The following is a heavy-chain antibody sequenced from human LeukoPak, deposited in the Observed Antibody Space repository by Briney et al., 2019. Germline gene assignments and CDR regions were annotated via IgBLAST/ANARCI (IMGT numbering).Heavy chain of an antibody. CDR3: ARKVSALRRWFDP. D-gene: IGHD1-14*01. CDR2: INHSGST. J-gene: IGHJ5*02. Sequence: TSETLSLTCAVYGGSFSGYYWSWIRQPPGKGLEWIGEINHSGSTNYNPSLKSRVTISVDTSKNQFSLKLSSVTAADTAVYYCARKVSALRRWFDPWGQGTLVTVSS. CDR1: GGSFSGYY. V-gene: IGHV4-34*01.